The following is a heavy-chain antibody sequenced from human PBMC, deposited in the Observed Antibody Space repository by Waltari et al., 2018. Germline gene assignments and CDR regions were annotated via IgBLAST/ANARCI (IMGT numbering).Heavy chain of an antibody. CDR1: GYTFPSYA. J-gene: IGHJ6*02. CDR3: AREEENDFWFYYYYGMDV. Sequence: QVQLVQSGSELKKPGASVKVSCKASGYTFPSYAMNWVGQAPGQGLEWMGWINTNTGNPTYAQGFTGRFVFSLDTSVSTTYLQISSLKAEDTAVYYCAREEENDFWFYYYYGMDVWGQGTTVTVSS. CDR2: INTNTGNP. V-gene: IGHV7-4-1*02. D-gene: IGHD3-3*01.